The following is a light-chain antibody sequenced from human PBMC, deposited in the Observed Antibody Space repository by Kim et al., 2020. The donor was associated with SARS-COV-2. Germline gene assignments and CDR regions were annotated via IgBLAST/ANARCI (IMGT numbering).Light chain of an antibody. CDR3: QQYNSYTWT. Sequence: ASVGDRVTITCRASQSISSWLAWYQQKPGKAPKLLIYKASSLESGVPSRFSGSGSGTEFTLTISSLQPDDFATYYCQQYNSYTWTFGQGTKVEIK. CDR2: KAS. CDR1: QSISSW. V-gene: IGKV1-5*03. J-gene: IGKJ1*01.